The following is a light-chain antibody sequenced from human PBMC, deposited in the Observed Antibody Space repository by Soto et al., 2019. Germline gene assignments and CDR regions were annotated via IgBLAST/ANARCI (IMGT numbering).Light chain of an antibody. CDR3: QSYDSSLSGNWV. Sequence: QSVLTQPPSVSGAPGQRVTISCTGSSSNIGAGYDVHWYQQLPGTAPKLLIYRNSNRPSGVPDRFSGSKSGTSASLAITGLQAEDEADYYCQSYDSSLSGNWVFGGGTKLTVL. CDR1: SSNIGAGYD. CDR2: RNS. V-gene: IGLV1-40*01. J-gene: IGLJ3*02.